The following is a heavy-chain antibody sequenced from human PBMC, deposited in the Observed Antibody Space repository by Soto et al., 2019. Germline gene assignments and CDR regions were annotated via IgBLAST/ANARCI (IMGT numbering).Heavy chain of an antibody. CDR1: GGIFSTYA. Sequence: QVQLVQSGAEVKKPGSSVKVSCKASGGIFSTYAISWLRQAPGQGLEWMGGIIPIFGTPNYAQRFQGRVTNTADESTSTAYMELSRPRSEDTAVYYCARDRDDYGSGNYYNRIDFWGQGTLVTVSS. V-gene: IGHV1-69*01. CDR2: IIPIFGTP. D-gene: IGHD3-10*01. CDR3: ARDRDDYGSGNYYNRIDF. J-gene: IGHJ4*02.